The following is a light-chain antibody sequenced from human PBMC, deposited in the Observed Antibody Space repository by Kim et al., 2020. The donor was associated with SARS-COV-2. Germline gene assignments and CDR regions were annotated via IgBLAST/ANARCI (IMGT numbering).Light chain of an antibody. CDR2: DTP. CDR3: QQYADWPLT. V-gene: IGKV3D-15*01. J-gene: IGKJ2*01. Sequence: EIVMTQSPVTLSVSPGERATLSCRASQSVSSNLGWYEKKPGQAPRLLIYDTPTRATGIPARFSGSGSGTEFSLTISSLQSEDFAVYYCQQYADWPLTFGQGTKLEI. CDR1: QSVSSN.